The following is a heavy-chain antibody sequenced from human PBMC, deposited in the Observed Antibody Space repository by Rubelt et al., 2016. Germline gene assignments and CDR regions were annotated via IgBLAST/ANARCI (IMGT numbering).Heavy chain of an antibody. CDR2: INSDGSST. D-gene: IGHD4-17*01. CDR3: ARDLFGDYAFDF. CDR1: GFSFSHYT. Sequence: EYGGGLVQPGGSLRLSCAASGFSFSHYTMNWVRLAPGKGLVWVSRINSDGSSTSYADSVKGRFTISRDNAKNTLYLQMNSLRAEDTAVYYCARDLFGDYAFDFWGQGTLVTVSS. V-gene: IGHV3-74*01. J-gene: IGHJ4*02.